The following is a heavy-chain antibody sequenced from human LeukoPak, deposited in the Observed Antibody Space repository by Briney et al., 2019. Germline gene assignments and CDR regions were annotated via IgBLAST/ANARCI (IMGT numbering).Heavy chain of an antibody. V-gene: IGHV3-30-3*01. D-gene: IGHD3-22*01. Sequence: GGSLRLSCAASGFTFETYALHWVRQAPGKGLEWVAAMSYDGTNKHYADSVMGRFTISRDNTKNTLDLQMNSLRPEDTALYYCARDRGYYESSGYYPLWYFDLWGRGTLVTVSS. J-gene: IGHJ2*01. CDR1: GFTFETYA. CDR3: ARDRGYYESSGYYPLWYFDL. CDR2: MSYDGTNK.